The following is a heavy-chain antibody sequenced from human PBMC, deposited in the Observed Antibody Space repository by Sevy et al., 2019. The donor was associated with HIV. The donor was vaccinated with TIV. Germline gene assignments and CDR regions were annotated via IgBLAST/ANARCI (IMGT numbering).Heavy chain of an antibody. V-gene: IGHV4-30-2*01. D-gene: IGHD4-17*01. Sequence: SETLSLTCVVSGGSISSGFYSWNWIRQPPGKGLEWIGYIFHSGNTYYNPSLKTRVTISVDESKNQFSLKMTSVTAADTAVYYCARDGGTVTTPGCFDFWGQGTMVTVSS. CDR3: ARDGGTVTTPGCFDF. J-gene: IGHJ3*01. CDR1: GGSISSGFYS. CDR2: IFHSGNT.